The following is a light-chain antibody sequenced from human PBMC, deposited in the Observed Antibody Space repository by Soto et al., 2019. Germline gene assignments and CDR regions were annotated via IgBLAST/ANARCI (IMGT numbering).Light chain of an antibody. Sequence: ENVLTQSPDILSLSPGDTATLSCRASQSVGRYLAWYQQKPGQAPRLVIYDASNRATGVPDRFSGSGSGTDFTLSISNLEPEYFAIYYCQQRNNWPPITFGQGTR. CDR3: QQRNNWPPIT. V-gene: IGKV3-11*01. J-gene: IGKJ5*01. CDR2: DAS. CDR1: QSVGRY.